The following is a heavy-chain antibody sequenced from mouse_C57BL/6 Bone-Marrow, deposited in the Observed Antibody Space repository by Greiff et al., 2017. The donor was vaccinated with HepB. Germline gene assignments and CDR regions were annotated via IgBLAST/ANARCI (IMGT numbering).Heavy chain of an antibody. CDR3: GRRRLAY. Sequence: QVQLKESGAELARPGASVKLSCKASGYTFTSYGISWVKQRTGQGLEWIGEIYPRSGNTYYNEKFKGKATRTADKSSSTAYMERRSLTSEDSAGYFCGRRRLAYWGRGTLVTVAA. CDR2: IYPRSGNT. CDR1: GYTFTSYG. J-gene: IGHJ3*01. V-gene: IGHV1-81*01.